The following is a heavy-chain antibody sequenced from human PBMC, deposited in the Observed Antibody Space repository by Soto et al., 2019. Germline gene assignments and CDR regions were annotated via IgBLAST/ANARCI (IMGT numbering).Heavy chain of an antibody. CDR2: ISGSGGST. CDR3: AKLEGYTVQYNWFDP. V-gene: IGHV3-23*01. D-gene: IGHD2-2*02. Sequence: PGGSLRLSCAASGFTFSSYAMSWVRQAPGKGLEWVSAISGSGGSTYYADSVKGRFTISRDNSKNTLYLQMNSLRAEDTAVYYCAKLEGYTVQYNWFDPWGQGTLVTVSS. CDR1: GFTFSSYA. J-gene: IGHJ5*02.